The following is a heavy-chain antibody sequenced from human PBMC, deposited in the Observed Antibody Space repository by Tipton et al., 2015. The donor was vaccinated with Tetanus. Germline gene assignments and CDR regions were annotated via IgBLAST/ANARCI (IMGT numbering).Heavy chain of an antibody. CDR2: INSGST. CDR3: ARDEPFFSGGEDHAAFDI. V-gene: IGHV4-59*01. D-gene: IGHD3-10*01. J-gene: IGHJ3*02. Sequence: TLSLTCTVPGDSISSYYWNWIRQSPVKGLEWIGYINSGSTHYNPSLKSRVTISVDTSKNQFSLKLTSVTTADTAVYFCARDEPFFSGGEDHAAFDIWGQGTLVTVSS. CDR1: GDSISSYY.